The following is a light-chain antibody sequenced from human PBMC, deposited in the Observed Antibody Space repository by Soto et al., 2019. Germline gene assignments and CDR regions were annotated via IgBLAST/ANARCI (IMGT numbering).Light chain of an antibody. V-gene: IGKV1-5*01. CDR3: QQYNSYSWT. J-gene: IGKJ1*01. CDR2: DAS. CDR1: QTITRW. Sequence: DIQFTQSPSSRSTSSLAVSPSTCRASQTITRWMAWYQQKPGKAPKLLIYDASTLESGVPSRFSGSRSGTEFTLTISSLQPDDFATYYCQQYNSYSWTFGQGTKVEI.